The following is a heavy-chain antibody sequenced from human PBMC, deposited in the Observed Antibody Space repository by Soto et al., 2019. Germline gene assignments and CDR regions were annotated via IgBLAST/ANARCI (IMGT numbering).Heavy chain of an antibody. V-gene: IGHV4-59*01. D-gene: IGHD3-10*01. J-gene: IGHJ4*02. CDR3: AKGGTYGPDY. CDR1: GGSISSYY. Sequence: SETLSLTCTVSGGSISSYYWSWIRQPPGKGLEWIGYIYYSGSTYYNPSLKSRVTISRDNSKNTLYLQMNSLRAEDTALYYCAKGGTYGPDYWGQGTLVTVSS. CDR2: IYYSGST.